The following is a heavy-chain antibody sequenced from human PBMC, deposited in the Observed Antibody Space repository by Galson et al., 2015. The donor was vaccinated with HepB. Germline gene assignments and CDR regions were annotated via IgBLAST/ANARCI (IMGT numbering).Heavy chain of an antibody. V-gene: IGHV3-30-3*01. CDR1: GFTFSSYA. Sequence: SLRLSCAASGFTFSSYAMHWVRQAPGKGLEWVAVISYDGSNKYYADSVKGRFTISRDNSKNTLYLQMNSLRAEDTAVYYCARDHDFWSGSTPLYYYGMDVWGQGTTVTVSS. J-gene: IGHJ6*02. D-gene: IGHD3-3*01. CDR2: ISYDGSNK. CDR3: ARDHDFWSGSTPLYYYGMDV.